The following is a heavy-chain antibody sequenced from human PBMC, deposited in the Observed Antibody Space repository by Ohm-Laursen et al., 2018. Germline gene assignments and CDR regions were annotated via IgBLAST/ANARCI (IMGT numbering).Heavy chain of an antibody. J-gene: IGHJ6*02. V-gene: IGHV3-23*01. CDR3: ARDSGSYNYYGMDV. D-gene: IGHD1-26*01. CDR2: ISGSGGIT. Sequence: SLRLSCAASGFTFSSYAMSWVRQAPGKGLEWGSVISGSGGITYYADSVKGRFTISRDNSKNTLYLQMNSLRAEDTAVYYCARDSGSYNYYGMDVWGQGTTVTVSS. CDR1: GFTFSSYA.